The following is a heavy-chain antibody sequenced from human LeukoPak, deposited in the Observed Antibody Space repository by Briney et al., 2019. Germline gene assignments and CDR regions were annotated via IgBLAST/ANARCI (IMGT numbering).Heavy chain of an antibody. CDR3: ARAPYYYDSSGYPLLYYFDY. V-gene: IGHV4-38-2*02. CDR2: IYHSGST. CDR1: GYSISSGYY. Sequence: SSETLSLTCTVSGYSISSGYYWGWIRQPPGKGLEWIGSIYHSGSTYYNPSLKSRVTISVDTSKNQFSLKLSSVTAADTAVYYCARAPYYYDSSGYPLLYYFDYWGQGTLVTVSS. D-gene: IGHD3-22*01. J-gene: IGHJ4*02.